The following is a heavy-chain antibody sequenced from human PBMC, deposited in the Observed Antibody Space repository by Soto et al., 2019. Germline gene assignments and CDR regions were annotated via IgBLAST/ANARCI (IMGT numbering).Heavy chain of an antibody. J-gene: IGHJ3*02. V-gene: IGHV1-69*05. CDR1: GGTFSSYA. D-gene: IGHD6-6*01. CDR2: IIPIFGTT. Sequence: SVKVSCKASGGTFSSYAISWVRQAPGQGLEWMGGIIPIFGTTEYAASVKGRFTISRDDSKSIAYLQMNSLKTEDTAVYYCTRHRRSSSVPDAFDIWGQGTMVTVSS. CDR3: TRHRRSSSVPDAFDI.